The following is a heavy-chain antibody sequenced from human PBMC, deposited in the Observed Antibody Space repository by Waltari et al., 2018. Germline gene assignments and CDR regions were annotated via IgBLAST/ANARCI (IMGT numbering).Heavy chain of an antibody. Sequence: EVQLVQSGAEVKKPGESLKISCKGSGYSFTSYWIGWVRQMPGKGLEWMGIIYPGDSDTRYSPSFQGQVTISAGKSISTAYLQWSSLKASDTAMYYCARGRDILTGYEYYFDYWGQGTLVTVSS. J-gene: IGHJ4*02. CDR1: GYSFTSYW. V-gene: IGHV5-51*01. CDR2: IYPGDSDT. D-gene: IGHD3-9*01. CDR3: ARGRDILTGYEYYFDY.